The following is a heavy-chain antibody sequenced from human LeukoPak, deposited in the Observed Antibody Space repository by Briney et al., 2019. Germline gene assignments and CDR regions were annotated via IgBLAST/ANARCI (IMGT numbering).Heavy chain of an antibody. CDR3: AKSYGNPRQYYYYYMDV. D-gene: IGHD3-16*01. J-gene: IGHJ6*03. V-gene: IGHV1-69*06. Sequence: SVKVSCKASGGTFSSYAISWVRQAPGQGLEWMGGIIPIFGTANYAQKFQGRVTITADKSTSTAYMELSSLRSEDTAVYYCAKSYGNPRQYYYYYMDVWGKGTTVTVS. CDR1: GGTFSSYA. CDR2: IIPIFGTA.